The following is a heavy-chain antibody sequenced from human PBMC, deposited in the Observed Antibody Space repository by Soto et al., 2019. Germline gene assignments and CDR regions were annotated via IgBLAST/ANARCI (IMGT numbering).Heavy chain of an antibody. D-gene: IGHD3-10*01. CDR3: ARVPMGLWFGELPFYYYYGMDV. V-gene: IGHV4-61*01. J-gene: IGHJ6*02. CDR1: GGSVSSGSYC. Sequence: PSETLSLTCTVSGGSVSSGSYCWSGIRQPPGKGLEWIGYIYYSGSTNYNPSLKSRVTISVDTSKNQFSLKLSSVTAADTAVYYCARVPMGLWFGELPFYYYYGMDVWGQGTTVTVSS. CDR2: IYYSGST.